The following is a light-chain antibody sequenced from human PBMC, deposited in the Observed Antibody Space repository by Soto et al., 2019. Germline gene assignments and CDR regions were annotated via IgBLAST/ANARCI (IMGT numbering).Light chain of an antibody. CDR2: GAF. Sequence: EIVLTQSPATLSLSPGERATLSCRASQNVANYLDWYQQKPGQAPRLLIYGAFKRATGIPDRFSGSGSGTDFTLTISRMEPEDFAVYCCQQYGSSPRTFGQGTKVDIK. J-gene: IGKJ1*01. CDR1: QNVANY. CDR3: QQYGSSPRT. V-gene: IGKV3-20*01.